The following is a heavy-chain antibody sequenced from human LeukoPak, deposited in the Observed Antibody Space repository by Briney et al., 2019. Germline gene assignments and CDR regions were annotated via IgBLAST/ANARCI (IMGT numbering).Heavy chain of an antibody. V-gene: IGHV3-23*01. CDR2: IRGGDGSS. J-gene: IGHJ6*02. D-gene: IGHD3-9*01. CDR3: AKADGDFDWLLLSTYYYYYGMDV. Sequence: GGSLRLSCTASGFTFSSYAMSWVRQAPGKGLEWVSAIRGGDGSSYYTDSVKGRFTISRDNSKNTLYLQMNSLRAENTAVYYCAKADGDFDWLLLSTYYYYYGMDVWGQGTTVTVSS. CDR1: GFTFSSYA.